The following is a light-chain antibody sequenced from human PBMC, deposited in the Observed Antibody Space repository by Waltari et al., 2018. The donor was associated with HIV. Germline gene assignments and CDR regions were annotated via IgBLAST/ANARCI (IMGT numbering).Light chain of an antibody. J-gene: IGKJ4*01. CDR3: QQHGSSVT. CDR1: LTVKTN. CDR2: GAS. V-gene: IGKV3-15*01. Sequence: EIVMTQSPATLSVSPGERVTLSCRASLTVKTNLAWYQQRPGQAPRLLIHGASTRASGIPDRFNGSGSGTEFTLTINGLQPEDFAVYYCQQHGSSVTFGGGTKVEIK.